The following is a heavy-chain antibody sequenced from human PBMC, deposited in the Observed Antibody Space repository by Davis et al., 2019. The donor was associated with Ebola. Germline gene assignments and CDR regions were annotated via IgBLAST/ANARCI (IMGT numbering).Heavy chain of an antibody. V-gene: IGHV4-59*12. CDR1: GGSISSYY. CDR3: ARAHIVGATPFDY. Sequence: SETLSLTCTVSGGSISSYYWSWIRQPPGKGLEWIGYIYYSGSTNYNPSLKSRVTISVDTSKNQFSLKLSSVTAADTAVYYCARAHIVGATPFDYWGQGTLVTVSS. D-gene: IGHD1-26*01. J-gene: IGHJ4*02. CDR2: IYYSGST.